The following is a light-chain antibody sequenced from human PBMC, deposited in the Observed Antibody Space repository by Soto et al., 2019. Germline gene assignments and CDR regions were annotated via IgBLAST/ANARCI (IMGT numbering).Light chain of an antibody. J-gene: IGKJ2*01. Sequence: DIQMTQFPSTLTASVGDRVTITCRASQSISTWLAWYQQKPGKVPKLLIYDASSLESGVPSRFSGSGSATEFTLTISSLQPDDFATYYCQQYDSYSTFGQGTRLEIK. CDR1: QSISTW. CDR2: DAS. CDR3: QQYDSYST. V-gene: IGKV1-5*01.